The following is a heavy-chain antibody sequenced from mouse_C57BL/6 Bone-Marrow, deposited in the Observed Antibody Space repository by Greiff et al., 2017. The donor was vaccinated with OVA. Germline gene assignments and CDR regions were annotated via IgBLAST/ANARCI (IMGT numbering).Heavy chain of an antibody. J-gene: IGHJ2*01. D-gene: IGHD1-1*01. V-gene: IGHV1-72*01. Sequence: QVQLKQPGAELVKPGASVKLSCKASGYTFTSYWMHWVKQRPGRGLEWIGRIDPNSGGTKYNEKFKSKATLTVDKPSSTAYMQLSSLTSEDSAVYYCARCTVVENFDYWGQGTTLTVSS. CDR1: GYTFTSYW. CDR2: IDPNSGGT. CDR3: ARCTVVENFDY.